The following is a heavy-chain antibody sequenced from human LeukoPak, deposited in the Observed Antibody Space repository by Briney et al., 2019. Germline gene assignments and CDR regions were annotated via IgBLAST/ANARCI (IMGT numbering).Heavy chain of an antibody. CDR1: GFIFSIYG. D-gene: IGHD2-8*01. V-gene: IGHV3-23*01. CDR2: IVGSGDNT. Sequence: GGTLRLPCATSGFIFSIYGMNWVRQAPGKGLEWVSGIVGSGDNTYYADSVKGRFTISRDNSKNTVYLQMYSLRAEDTAVYYCAKEEAGTNGYYFDYWGQGTLVTVSS. J-gene: IGHJ4*02. CDR3: AKEEAGTNGYYFDY.